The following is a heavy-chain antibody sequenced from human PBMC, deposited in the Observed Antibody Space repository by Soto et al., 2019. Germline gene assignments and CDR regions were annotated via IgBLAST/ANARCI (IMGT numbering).Heavy chain of an antibody. Sequence: GECLKISCKGSGYSFTSYWIGWVRQMPGKGLEWMGIIYPGDSDTRYSPSFQGQVTISADKSISTAYLQWSSLKASDTAMYYCARLAGYSYGPNWFDPWGQGTLVTVSS. CDR2: IYPGDSDT. V-gene: IGHV5-51*01. CDR3: ARLAGYSYGPNWFDP. D-gene: IGHD5-18*01. J-gene: IGHJ5*02. CDR1: GYSFTSYW.